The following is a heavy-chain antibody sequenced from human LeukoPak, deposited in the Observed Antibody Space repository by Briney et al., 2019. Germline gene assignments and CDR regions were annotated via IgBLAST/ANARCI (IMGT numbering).Heavy chain of an antibody. J-gene: IGHJ5*02. CDR1: GGSFSGYY. Sequence: PSETLSLTCAVYGGSFSGYYWSWIRQPPGKGLEWIGEINHSGSTNYNPSLKSRVTISVDTSKNQFSLKLSSVTAADTAAYYCARARPRSIAAAGTSWFDPWGQGTLVTVSS. V-gene: IGHV4-34*01. D-gene: IGHD6-13*01. CDR3: ARARPRSIAAAGTSWFDP. CDR2: INHSGST.